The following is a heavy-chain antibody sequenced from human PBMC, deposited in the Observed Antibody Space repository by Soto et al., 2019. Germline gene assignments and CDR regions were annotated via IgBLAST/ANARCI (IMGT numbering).Heavy chain of an antibody. CDR1: GFTFSRYA. V-gene: IGHV3-23*01. Sequence: GGSLRLSGAASGFTFSRYAMSWVRQAPGKGLEWVSAISGSGGSTYYADSVKGRFTISRENSKNTLYLQMNSLRAEDTAVYYCAKGPLFYYSSGHTFPHYSWGQGSLVTVSA. CDR3: AKGPLFYYSSGHTFPHYS. CDR2: ISGSGGST. D-gene: IGHD3-22*01. J-gene: IGHJ5*01.